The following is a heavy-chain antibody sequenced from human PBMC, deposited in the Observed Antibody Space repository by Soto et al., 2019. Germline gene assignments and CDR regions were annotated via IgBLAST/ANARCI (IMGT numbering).Heavy chain of an antibody. CDR3: ARALRGRGKAYFDY. Sequence: SETLSLTCTVSGGSISSYYWSWIRQPPGKGLEWIGYIYYSGRTNYNPSLKSRVTISVDTSKNQFSLKLSSVTAADTAVYYCARALRGRGKAYFDYWGQGTLVTVSS. D-gene: IGHD6-13*01. CDR1: GGSISSYY. CDR2: IYYSGRT. V-gene: IGHV4-59*01. J-gene: IGHJ4*02.